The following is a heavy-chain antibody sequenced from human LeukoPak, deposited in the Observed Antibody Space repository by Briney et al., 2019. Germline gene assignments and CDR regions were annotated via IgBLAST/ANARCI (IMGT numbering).Heavy chain of an antibody. CDR3: ARDSITMVRGVIASDAFDI. V-gene: IGHV4-39*02. CDR1: GGSISSSSYY. J-gene: IGHJ3*02. CDR2: IYYSGST. D-gene: IGHD3-10*01. Sequence: SETLSLTCTVSGGSISSSSYYWGWIRQPPGKGLEWIGSIYYSGSTYYNPSLKSRVTISVDTSKNQFSLKLSSVTAADTAVYYCARDSITMVRGVIASDAFDIWGQGTMVTVSS.